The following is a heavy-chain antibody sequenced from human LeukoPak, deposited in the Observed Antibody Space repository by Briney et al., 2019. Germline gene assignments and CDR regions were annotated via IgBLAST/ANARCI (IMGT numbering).Heavy chain of an antibody. CDR1: GYSISSGYQ. CDR2: IYHSGSA. J-gene: IGHJ5*02. Sequence: PSETLSLTCAVSGYSISSGYQWAWIRQSPGQGLEWIGSIYHSGSAHYNPSLKSRVTILVETSKNQFSLKLYSVTDADTAVYYCARDPRWLTPDCTSTSCYENYFDPWGQGTLVTVSS. V-gene: IGHV4-38-2*02. D-gene: IGHD2-2*01. CDR3: ARDPRWLTPDCTSTSCYENYFDP.